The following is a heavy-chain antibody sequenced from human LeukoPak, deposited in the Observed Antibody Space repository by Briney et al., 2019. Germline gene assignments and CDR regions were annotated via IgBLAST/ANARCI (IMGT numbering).Heavy chain of an antibody. D-gene: IGHD2-15*01. CDR2: INGDGGRT. V-gene: IGHV3-23*01. CDR1: GFTFSTYA. Sequence: GGSLRLPCEASGFTFSTYAMSWVRQAPGKGLECVSGINGDGGRTYYADSVKGRFTISRDNSKNTLYLQMNNLRAEDTAVYYYAKSDGVVPPFFDRWFDLWGQGILVTVSS. J-gene: IGHJ5*02. CDR3: AKSDGVVPPFFDRWFDL.